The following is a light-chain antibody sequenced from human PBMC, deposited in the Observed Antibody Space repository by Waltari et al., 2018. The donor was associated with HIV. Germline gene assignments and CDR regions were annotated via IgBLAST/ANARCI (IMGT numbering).Light chain of an antibody. CDR2: GAS. V-gene: IGKV3-20*01. J-gene: IGKJ2*01. CDR1: QSVSSDY. Sequence: EIVLTQSPGTLSLSPGERATLSCRASQSVSSDYLAWYQQKPGQAPRPLIYGASSRATGIPDTFAGSGSGTDFTLTISRLDPEDFAVYYCQQYGSSPYTFGQGTNLEIK. CDR3: QQYGSSPYT.